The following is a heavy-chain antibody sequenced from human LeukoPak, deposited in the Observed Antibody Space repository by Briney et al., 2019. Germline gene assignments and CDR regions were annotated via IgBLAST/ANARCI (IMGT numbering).Heavy chain of an antibody. D-gene: IGHD1-26*01. Sequence: SETLSLTCSVPGDSIRSYYWSWIRQPPGKGLEWIGYIHYSGGTNFNPSLKSRVTISVDTSKNHFSLKLSSVTAADTALYYCARSTYTGSYFGYWGQGTLVTVSS. CDR1: GDSIRSYY. V-gene: IGHV4-59*01. J-gene: IGHJ4*02. CDR2: IHYSGGT. CDR3: ARSTYTGSYFGY.